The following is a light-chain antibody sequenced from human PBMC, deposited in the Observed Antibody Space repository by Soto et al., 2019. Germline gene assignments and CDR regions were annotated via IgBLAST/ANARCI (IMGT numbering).Light chain of an antibody. Sequence: QSALTQPASVSGSPGQSITISCTGTSSDVGGYNYVSWYQQHPGKAPKLMIYEVSNRPSGVSNRFSDSKSGNTASLTISGLQAEGEADYYCRSYTSSITLVFGGG. J-gene: IGLJ2*01. CDR3: RSYTSSITLV. V-gene: IGLV2-14*01. CDR1: SSDVGGYNY. CDR2: EVS.